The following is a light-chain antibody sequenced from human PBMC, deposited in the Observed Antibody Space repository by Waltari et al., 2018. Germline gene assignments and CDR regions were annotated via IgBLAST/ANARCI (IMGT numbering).Light chain of an antibody. Sequence: DIVMTQTPLSLSVAPGKPASLSCQARQSLLYRDGKTYLYWYLQKPGQPPQRLIYEVSNLFSGVPDRFSGSGSGTDFTRKISRVEAEDVGVFYCMQSLRLPWTFGQGTKVEIK. CDR2: EVS. V-gene: IGKV2D-29*01. J-gene: IGKJ1*01. CDR1: QSLLYRDGKTY. CDR3: MQSLRLPWT.